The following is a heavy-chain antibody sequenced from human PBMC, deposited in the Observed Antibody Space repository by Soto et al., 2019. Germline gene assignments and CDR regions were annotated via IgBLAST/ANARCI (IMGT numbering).Heavy chain of an antibody. Sequence: EVQLLESGGGLVQRGGSLRLSCAASKFTFSTYAMTWVRQAPGKGLEWAPDISGSGDNTYYADSVKGRFTISRDNSKSTLYLQMNSLRAEDTAVYYCAKDMVHCTGTRCARYFEKWGRGTLVTVSS. V-gene: IGHV3-23*01. CDR1: KFTFSTYA. CDR3: AKDMVHCTGTRCARYFEK. CDR2: ISGSGDNT. J-gene: IGHJ4*02. D-gene: IGHD2-8*02.